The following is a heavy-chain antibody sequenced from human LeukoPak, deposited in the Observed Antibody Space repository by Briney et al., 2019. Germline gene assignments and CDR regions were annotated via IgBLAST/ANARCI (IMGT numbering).Heavy chain of an antibody. CDR2: INTYNGNT. J-gene: IGHJ4*02. D-gene: IGHD6-19*01. CDR1: GYTFTNYG. Sequence: ASVKVSCKASGYTFTNYGITWVRQAPGQGLEWMGWINTYNGNTNYAQRLQGRVTMTTDTSTSTAYMELRGLRSDDTAIYYCARNSHGYGSGWQQFNFDYWGQGTLVTIS. V-gene: IGHV1-18*01. CDR3: ARNSHGYGSGWQQFNFDY.